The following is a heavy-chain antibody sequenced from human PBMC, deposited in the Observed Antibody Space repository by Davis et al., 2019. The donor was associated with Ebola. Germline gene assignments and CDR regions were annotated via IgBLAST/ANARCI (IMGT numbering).Heavy chain of an antibody. CDR3: ARHDTMIVDAFDI. CDR1: GYTFTSHY. D-gene: IGHD3-22*01. V-gene: IGHV1-46*01. J-gene: IGHJ3*02. CDR2: INPSGGST. Sequence: AASVKVSCKASGYTFTSHYMHWARQAHGQGLEWMGIINPSGGSTSYAQKFQGRATMTRDTSTSTVHMKLSSLRSEDTAVYYCARHDTMIVDAFDIWGHGTIVTVSS.